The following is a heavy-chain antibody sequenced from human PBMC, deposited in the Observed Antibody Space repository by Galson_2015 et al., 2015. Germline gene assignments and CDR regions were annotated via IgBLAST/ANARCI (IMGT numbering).Heavy chain of an antibody. J-gene: IGHJ6*02. D-gene: IGHD3-3*01. CDR3: ARHTRITIFGVVKKGAGMDV. CDR2: INHSGST. CDR1: GGSFSGYY. V-gene: IGHV4-34*01. Sequence: ETLSLTCAVYGGSFSGYYWSWIRQPPGKGLEWIGEINHSGSTNYNPSLKSRVTISVDTSKNQFSLKLSSVSAADTAVYYCARHTRITIFGVVKKGAGMDVWGQGTTVTVSS.